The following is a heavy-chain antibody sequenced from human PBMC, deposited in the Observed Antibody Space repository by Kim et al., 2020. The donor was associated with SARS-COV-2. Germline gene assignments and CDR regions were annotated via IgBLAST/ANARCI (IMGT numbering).Heavy chain of an antibody. CDR3: ARGASVTIFWVVFLDYY. CDR1: GFTFSSYG. V-gene: IGHV3-74*01. D-gene: IGHD3-3*01. CDR2: INCDGSST. J-gene: IGHJ6*01. Sequence: GGSLRLSCAASGFTFSSYGMHWVRQAPGKGLVWVSGINCDGSSTSYADSVKGRFTISRDNAKNTLYLQMNSLRAEDTAVYYCARGASVTIFWVVFLDYY.